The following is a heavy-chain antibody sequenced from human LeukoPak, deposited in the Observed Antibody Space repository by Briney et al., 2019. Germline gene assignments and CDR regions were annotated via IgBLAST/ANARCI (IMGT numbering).Heavy chain of an antibody. CDR2: ISSSGSTI. V-gene: IGHV3-48*03. CDR1: GXTFSSYE. Sequence: QPGGSLRLSFAASGXTFSSYEMNWVRQAPGKGLEWVSYISSSGSTIYYADSVKGRFTISRDNAKNSLYLQMNSLRAEDTAVYYCARGAVPGIADDYWGQVTLVTVSS. D-gene: IGHD6-13*01. J-gene: IGHJ4*02. CDR3: ARGAVPGIADDY.